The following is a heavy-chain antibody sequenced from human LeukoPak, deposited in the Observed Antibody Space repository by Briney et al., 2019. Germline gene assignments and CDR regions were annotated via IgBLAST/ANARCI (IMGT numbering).Heavy chain of an antibody. V-gene: IGHV3-21*01. Sequence: GGSLRLSCAASGFTFSTYTMNWVRQAPGKGLEWVSSISSSSSYIYYADSVKGRFTISRDNAKNSLYLQMNSLRAEDAAVYYCAKDLQSSSFGYMDVWGKGTTVTIYS. D-gene: IGHD6-13*01. CDR3: AKDLQSSSFGYMDV. J-gene: IGHJ6*03. CDR1: GFTFSTYT. CDR2: ISSSSSYI.